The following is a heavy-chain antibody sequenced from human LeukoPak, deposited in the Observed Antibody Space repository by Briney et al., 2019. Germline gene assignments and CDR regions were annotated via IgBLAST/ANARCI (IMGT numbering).Heavy chain of an antibody. CDR3: AKYYDFWSRLDY. Sequence: GGSLRLSCAASGFTFSRYAMSWVRQAPGKGLEWVSAISDSGSITYYADSVKGLFTISRDNSKNTLYLQMNSLRAEDTAVYYCAKYYDFWSRLDYWGQGTLVTVSS. D-gene: IGHD3-3*01. J-gene: IGHJ4*02. CDR2: ISDSGSIT. CDR1: GFTFSRYA. V-gene: IGHV3-23*01.